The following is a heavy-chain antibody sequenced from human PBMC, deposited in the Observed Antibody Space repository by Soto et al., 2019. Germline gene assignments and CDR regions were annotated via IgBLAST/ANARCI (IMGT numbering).Heavy chain of an antibody. J-gene: IGHJ3*01. V-gene: IGHV2-5*02. D-gene: IGHD1-1*01. Sequence: QITLKESGPTLVKPTQTLTLTCTFSGFSLNTSGVGVGWIRQPPGKALEWLALIYWDDDKHYCPSLKSRLTITTDTSKNQVVLTMTNMDPVDTATYYCAHRLEVVAVRAFDFWGQGTTVTVSS. CDR2: IYWDDDK. CDR3: AHRLEVVAVRAFDF. CDR1: GFSLNTSGVG.